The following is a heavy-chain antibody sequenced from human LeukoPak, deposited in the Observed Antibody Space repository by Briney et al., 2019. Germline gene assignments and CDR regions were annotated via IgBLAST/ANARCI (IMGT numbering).Heavy chain of an antibody. Sequence: SVKVSCKASGGTFSSYGISWVRQAPGQGLEWMGGIIPIFGTANYAQKFQGRVTITADESTSTAYMELSSLRSEDTAVYYCARDMYYYDSSGYYYPYYFDYWGQGTLVTVSS. CDR1: GGTFSSYG. CDR2: IIPIFGTA. D-gene: IGHD3-22*01. CDR3: ARDMYYYDSSGYYYPYYFDY. J-gene: IGHJ4*02. V-gene: IGHV1-69*13.